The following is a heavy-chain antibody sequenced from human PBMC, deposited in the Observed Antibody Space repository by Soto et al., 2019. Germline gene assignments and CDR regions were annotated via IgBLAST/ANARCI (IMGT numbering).Heavy chain of an antibody. Sequence: EVQLVESGGGLIQPGGSLRLSCAASGFTVSSNYMSWVRQAPGKGLEWVSVIYSGGSTYYADSVKSRFTISRDNSKHTLYLQMNSLRAEDTAVYYCARDRVESGYPEYFQHWGQGTLVTVSS. CDR1: GFTVSSNY. V-gene: IGHV3-53*01. J-gene: IGHJ1*01. CDR2: IYSGGST. D-gene: IGHD3-22*01. CDR3: ARDRVESGYPEYFQH.